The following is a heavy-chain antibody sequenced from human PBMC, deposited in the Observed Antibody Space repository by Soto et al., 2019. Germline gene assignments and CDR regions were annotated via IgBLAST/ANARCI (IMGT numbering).Heavy chain of an antibody. D-gene: IGHD3-16*01. CDR2: IYNGDSA. CDR3: ARDRGGRRPYNGFDI. V-gene: IGHV3-53*04. Sequence: EVQLVESGGGLVQPGGSLRLSCAASGFTVSSNYMTWVRQTPGKGLVCVSVIYNGDSAYYTDSVKGRFTISRHNYKNMLYLEMNELRTEDTAMYYCARDRGGRRPYNGFDIWGQGTMVTVAS. J-gene: IGHJ3*02. CDR1: GFTVSSNY.